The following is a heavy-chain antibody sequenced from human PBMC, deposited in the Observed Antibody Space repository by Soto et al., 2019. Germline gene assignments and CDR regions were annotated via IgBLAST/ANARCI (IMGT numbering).Heavy chain of an antibody. V-gene: IGHV4-61*01. CDR3: ARAVWGYYYDSSGYLFDY. J-gene: IGHJ4*02. Sequence: SETLSLTCTVSGGSVSSGSYYWSWIRQPPGKGLEWIGYIYYSGSTNYNPSLKSRVTISVDTSKNQFSLKLSSVTAADTAVYYCARAVWGYYYDSSGYLFDYWGQGTLVTVSS. D-gene: IGHD3-22*01. CDR2: IYYSGST. CDR1: GGSVSSGSYY.